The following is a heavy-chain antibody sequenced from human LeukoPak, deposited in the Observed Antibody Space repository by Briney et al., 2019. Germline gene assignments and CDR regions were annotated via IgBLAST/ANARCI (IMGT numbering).Heavy chain of an antibody. J-gene: IGHJ3*02. CDR3: GRVGSGGTREDTLDI. CDR1: GFTFSSYS. D-gene: IGHD1-26*01. CDR2: IGSSSSHI. Sequence: GGSLRLSCAASGFTFSSYSMNWVRQTPGEGLEWVSSIGSSSSHIYYADSVKGRFTISRDNAKNSLYLKMSSLRAEDTAVYYCGRVGSGGTREDTLDIWGQGTMVTVSS. V-gene: IGHV3-21*01.